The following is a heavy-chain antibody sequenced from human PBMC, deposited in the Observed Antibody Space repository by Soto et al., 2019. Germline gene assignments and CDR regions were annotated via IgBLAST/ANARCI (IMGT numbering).Heavy chain of an antibody. CDR2: IYPSDSDT. CDR3: ARGGASTRTFDY. J-gene: IGHJ4*02. Sequence: SLKISCKGSGYNFAGYWIAWVRQMPGKGLELMGIIYPSDSDTRYRPSFQGQVTISADKSISSAYLQWSSLRASDTAMYYCARGGASTRTFDYWGQGTPVTVSS. D-gene: IGHD1-1*01. CDR1: GYNFAGYW. V-gene: IGHV5-51*01.